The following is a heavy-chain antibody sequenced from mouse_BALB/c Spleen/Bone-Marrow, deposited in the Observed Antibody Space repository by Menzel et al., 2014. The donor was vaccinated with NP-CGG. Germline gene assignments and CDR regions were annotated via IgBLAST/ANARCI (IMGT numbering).Heavy chain of an antibody. V-gene: IGHV1-18*01. CDR3: AREGGYGGYYPLAY. D-gene: IGHD2-3*01. CDR2: INPYDGGT. Sequence: VQLQQSGPELVKPGASMKISCKASGYSLXGYTMNWVKQSHGKNLEWIGLINPYDGGTSYNQKFKGKATLTVDKSSSTAYMEFLSLTSEDSAVYYCAREGGYGGYYPLAYWGQGTLVTVSA. CDR1: GYSLXGYT. J-gene: IGHJ3*01.